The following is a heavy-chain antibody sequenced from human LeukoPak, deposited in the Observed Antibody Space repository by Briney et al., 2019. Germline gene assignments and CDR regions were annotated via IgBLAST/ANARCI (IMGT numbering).Heavy chain of an antibody. CDR2: IGGRDGST. J-gene: IGHJ4*02. CDR1: GFTFSSYG. Sequence: GGSLRLSCAASGFTFSSYGMSWVRQAPGKGLEWVSAIGGRDGSTYYADSVKGRFTISRDDSKNTLYVQMNSLRAEDTAVYYCAKGHYYGSGSWGQGTLVTVSS. V-gene: IGHV3-23*01. CDR3: AKGHYYGSGS. D-gene: IGHD3-10*01.